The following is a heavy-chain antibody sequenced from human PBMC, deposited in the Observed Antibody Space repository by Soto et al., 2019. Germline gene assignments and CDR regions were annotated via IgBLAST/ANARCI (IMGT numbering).Heavy chain of an antibody. CDR2: IKSKTDGGTT. Sequence: GGVLKRSCEVAGFTFSNAWMSWVRQAPGKGLEWVGRIKSKTDGGTTDYAAPVKGRFTISRDDSKNTLYLQMNSLKTEDTGVYYCTTDFVSYWGQGTLVPVP. D-gene: IGHD3-3*01. CDR3: TTDFVSY. CDR1: GFTFSNAW. J-gene: IGHJ4*02. V-gene: IGHV3-15*01.